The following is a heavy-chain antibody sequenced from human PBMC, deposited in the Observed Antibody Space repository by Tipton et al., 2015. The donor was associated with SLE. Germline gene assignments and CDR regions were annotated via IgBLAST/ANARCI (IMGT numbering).Heavy chain of an antibody. Sequence: GSLRLSCAASGFTFSSYTMSWVRQAPGKGLEWVANIKQDGSEKYYVDSVKGRFTISRDNAKNSLYLQMNSLRAEDTAVYYCARGTGCSSTSCANWFDPWGQGTLVTVSS. J-gene: IGHJ5*02. CDR2: IKQDGSEK. V-gene: IGHV3-7*01. CDR3: ARGTGCSSTSCANWFDP. CDR1: GFTFSSYT. D-gene: IGHD2-2*01.